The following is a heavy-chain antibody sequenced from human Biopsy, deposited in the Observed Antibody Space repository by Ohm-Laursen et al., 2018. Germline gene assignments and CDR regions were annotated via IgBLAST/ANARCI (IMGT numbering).Heavy chain of an antibody. V-gene: IGHV4-59*08. J-gene: IGHJ4*02. Sequence: SETLSLTCTVSGDSISSSYWSWIRQPPGKGLEWIGYISYSGSTSYNPSLKSRVTISADTSKNQLSLTLSSLTAADTAVYFCAKQWSYYESFTQHYRGDFDYWGQGTLVIVSS. CDR3: AKQWSYYESFTQHYRGDFDY. CDR2: ISYSGST. CDR1: GDSISSSY. D-gene: IGHD3-16*01.